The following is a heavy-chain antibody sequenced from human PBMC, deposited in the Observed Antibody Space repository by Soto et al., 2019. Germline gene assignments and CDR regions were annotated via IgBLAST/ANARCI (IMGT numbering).Heavy chain of an antibody. V-gene: IGHV1-46*03. CDR2: INPRGGTT. Sequence: ASVKVSCKASGYTFTTYYMHWVRQAPGQGLEWMGIINPRGGTTRYAQRFQGRVTMTSDTSTSTVYMELSSLRSEDTAVYYCARDIITTGTTSYYWGQGTLVTVSS. J-gene: IGHJ4*02. D-gene: IGHD1-1*01. CDR1: GYTFTTYY. CDR3: ARDIITTGTTSYY.